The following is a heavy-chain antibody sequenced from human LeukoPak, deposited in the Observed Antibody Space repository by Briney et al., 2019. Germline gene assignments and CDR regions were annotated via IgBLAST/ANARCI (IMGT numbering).Heavy chain of an antibody. CDR2: INPSGGST. CDR1: GYTFTSYY. Sequence: ASVKVSCKASGYTFTSYYMHWVRQAPGQGLEWMGIINPSGGSTSYAQKFQGRVTMTRDTSTSTVYMELSSLRSEDTAVYYCASTRPTAEYFQHWGQGTLVTVSS. J-gene: IGHJ1*01. V-gene: IGHV1-46*03. CDR3: ASTRPTAEYFQH.